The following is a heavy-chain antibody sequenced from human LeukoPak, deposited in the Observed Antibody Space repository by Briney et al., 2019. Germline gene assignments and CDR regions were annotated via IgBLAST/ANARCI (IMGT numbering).Heavy chain of an antibody. J-gene: IGHJ5*02. CDR2: IIPIFGTA. Sequence: SVKVSCKASGGTFSSYAISWVRQAPGQGLEWMGGIIPIFGTANYAQKFQGRVTMTRNTSISTAYMELSSLRSEDTAVYYCARVLRITMVRGATGGYNWFDPWGQGTLVTVSS. CDR1: GGTFSSYA. D-gene: IGHD3-10*01. V-gene: IGHV1-69*05. CDR3: ARVLRITMVRGATGGYNWFDP.